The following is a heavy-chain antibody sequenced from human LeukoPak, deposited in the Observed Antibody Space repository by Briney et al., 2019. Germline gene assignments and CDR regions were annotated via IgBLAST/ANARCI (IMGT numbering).Heavy chain of an antibody. V-gene: IGHV4-4*02. Sequence: SETLSLTCAVSGGSLSSSNWWSWVRQPPGKGLEWIGEIYHSGSTNYNPSLKSRVTISVDKSKNQFSLKLSSVTAADTAVYYCARQLRGDDAFDIWGQGTMVTVSS. CDR2: IYHSGST. CDR3: ARQLRGDDAFDI. D-gene: IGHD6-6*01. J-gene: IGHJ3*02. CDR1: GGSLSSSNW.